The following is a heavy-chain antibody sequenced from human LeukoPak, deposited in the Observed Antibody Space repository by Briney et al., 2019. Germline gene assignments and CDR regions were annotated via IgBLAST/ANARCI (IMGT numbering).Heavy chain of an antibody. V-gene: IGHV3-21*01. J-gene: IGHJ5*02. CDR3: ARVVRAAAVNWFDP. Sequence: GGSLRLSCAASGFTLSSYSMNWVRQAPGKGLEWVSSISSSSYIYYADSVKGRFTISRDNAKNSLYLQMNSLRAEDTAVYYCARVVRAAAVNWFDPWGQGTLVTVSS. CDR1: GFTLSSYS. D-gene: IGHD6-13*01. CDR2: ISSSSYI.